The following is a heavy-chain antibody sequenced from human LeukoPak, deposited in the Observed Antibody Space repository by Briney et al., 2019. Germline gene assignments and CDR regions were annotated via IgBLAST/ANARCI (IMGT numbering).Heavy chain of an antibody. V-gene: IGHV4-59*11. CDR1: CGTFSDPY. CDR3: ARDGYGPTDF. CDR2: IYHSGDT. D-gene: IGHD3-10*01. Sequence: SETLSPTCTVSCGTFSDPYWGWIRQTPGKGLEWIGNIYHSGDTRYNPSLKSRVTMSVDTSKNQFSLKLNSVTPADTAVYYCARDGYGPTDFWGKGSLVTVSS. J-gene: IGHJ4*02.